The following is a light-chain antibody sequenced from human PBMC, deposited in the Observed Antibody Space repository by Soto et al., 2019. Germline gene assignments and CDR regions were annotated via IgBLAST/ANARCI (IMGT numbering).Light chain of an antibody. V-gene: IGKV1-17*01. CDR3: LQHNTCPLT. CDR1: QVIRND. Sequence: IQMTQSPSSLSASVGDRVTITFRASQVIRNDLAWYQQRPGKAPKRLIYAASSLRSGVPSRFSGSGSGTEFTLTISSLQPEDFATYYCLQHNTCPLTFGQGTKVDI. CDR2: AAS. J-gene: IGKJ1*01.